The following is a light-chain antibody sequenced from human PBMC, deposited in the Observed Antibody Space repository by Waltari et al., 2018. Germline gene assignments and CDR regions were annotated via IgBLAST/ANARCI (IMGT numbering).Light chain of an antibody. J-gene: IGKJ3*01. CDR1: QSLFYISNNQNY. Sequence: DIVMTQSPESLPVSLGERAATPCQSSQSLFYISNNQNYLAWYQQKPGQPPKLLIYWASTRDSGVPDRFSGSGSGTDFTLTISSLQAEDVAVYTCQQYFDTPFTFGPGTKV. V-gene: IGKV4-1*01. CDR3: QQYFDTPFT. CDR2: WAS.